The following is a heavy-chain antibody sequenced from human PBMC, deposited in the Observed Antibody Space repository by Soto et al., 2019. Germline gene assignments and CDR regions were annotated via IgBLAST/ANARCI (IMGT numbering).Heavy chain of an antibody. V-gene: IGHV3-7*01. CDR3: ARDITIFGVVRTNWFDP. J-gene: IGHJ5*02. CDR2: IKQDGSEK. CDR1: GFTFSSYW. Sequence: GGSLRLSCAASGFTFSSYWMSWVRQAPGKGLEWVANIKQDGSEKYYVDSVKGRFTISRDNAKNSLYLQMNSLRAEDTAVYYCARDITIFGVVRTNWFDPWGQGTLVTVSS. D-gene: IGHD3-3*01.